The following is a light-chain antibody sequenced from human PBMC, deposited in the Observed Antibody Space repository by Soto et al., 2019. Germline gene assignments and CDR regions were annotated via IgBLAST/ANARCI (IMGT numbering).Light chain of an antibody. V-gene: IGLV2-11*01. CDR3: SSYTSSSTLDV. CDR1: SSDVGGYNY. CDR2: DVS. J-gene: IGLJ1*01. Sequence: QSALTQPRSVSGSPGQSVTISCTGTSSDVGGYNYVSWYQEQPGKAPKPMIYDVSKRPSGVPDRFSGSKSGNTASLTISGLQAEDEADYYCSSYTSSSTLDVFGTGTKVTVL.